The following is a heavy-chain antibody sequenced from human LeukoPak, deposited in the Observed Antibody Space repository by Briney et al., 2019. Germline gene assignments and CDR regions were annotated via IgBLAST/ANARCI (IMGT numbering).Heavy chain of an antibody. CDR3: ARAGELWPTWDY. CDR2: INPNSGGT. Sequence: ASVTVSCKASGYTFTGYYMHWVRQAPGQGLEWMGWINPNSGGTNYAQKFQGRVTMTRDTSISTAYMELSRLRSDDTAVYYCARAGELWPTWDYWGQGTLVTVSS. CDR1: GYTFTGYY. J-gene: IGHJ4*02. D-gene: IGHD3-16*01. V-gene: IGHV1-2*02.